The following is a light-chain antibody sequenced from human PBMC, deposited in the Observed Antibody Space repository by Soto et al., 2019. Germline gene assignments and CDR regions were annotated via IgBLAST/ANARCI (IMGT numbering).Light chain of an antibody. CDR2: GAS. Sequence: EFVLTQSPSTLSLSPGERTTLSCRASQSVSNKLAWYQQKPGQARRLLLYGASTRATGIPARFSGSGSGTEFSLTISSLQSEDFAVYYCQEYNHWHPVTFGGGTKVDIK. J-gene: IGKJ4*01. V-gene: IGKV3-15*01. CDR3: QEYNHWHPVT. CDR1: QSVSNK.